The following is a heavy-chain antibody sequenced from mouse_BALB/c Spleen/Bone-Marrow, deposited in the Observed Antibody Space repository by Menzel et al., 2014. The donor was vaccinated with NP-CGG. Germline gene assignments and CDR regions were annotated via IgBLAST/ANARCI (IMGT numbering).Heavy chain of an antibody. CDR3: ARTYGNYGGLDY. D-gene: IGHD2-1*01. J-gene: IGHJ4*01. CDR1: GYTFTSYW. Sequence: QVQLQQSGAELVRPGTSVKLSCKASGYTFTSYWMQWVKQRPGQGLEWIGAIYPGDGDTRYTQRFKGKATLTADKSSSTAYMQFSSLASEDSAVYYCARTYGNYGGLDYWGQGTSVTVSS. CDR2: IYPGDGDT. V-gene: IGHV1-87*01.